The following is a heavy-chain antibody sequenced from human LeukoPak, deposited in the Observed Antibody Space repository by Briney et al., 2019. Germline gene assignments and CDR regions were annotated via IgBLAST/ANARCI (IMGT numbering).Heavy chain of an antibody. J-gene: IGHJ4*02. CDR1: GGTFSTYA. Sequence: ASVKVSCKASGGTFSTYAISWVQQAPGQGLEWMGIINPSGGSTSYAQKFQGRVTMTRDMSTSTVYMELSSLRSEDTAVYYCASGGVYYYDSSFDYWGQGTLVTVSS. CDR2: INPSGGST. CDR3: ASGGVYYYDSSFDY. V-gene: IGHV1-46*01. D-gene: IGHD3-22*01.